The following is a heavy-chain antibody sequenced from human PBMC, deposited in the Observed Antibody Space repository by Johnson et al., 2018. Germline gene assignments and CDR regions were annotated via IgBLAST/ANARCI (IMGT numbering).Heavy chain of an antibody. CDR1: GYTFTGYA. V-gene: IGHV1-3*01. D-gene: IGHD3-16*01. Sequence: QVQLVQSGAEVKKPGASVKVSCKASGYTFTGYAVHWVRQAPGQRLEWMGWINAGNGNTKYSQNFQGRVTITRDTSASAASMELSSLGSEDTAVYYCARGGGYYYYYMDVWGKGTTVTVSS. J-gene: IGHJ6*03. CDR3: ARGGGYYYYYMDV. CDR2: INAGNGNT.